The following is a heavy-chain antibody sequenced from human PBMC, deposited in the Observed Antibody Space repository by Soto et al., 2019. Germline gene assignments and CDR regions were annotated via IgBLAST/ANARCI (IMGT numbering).Heavy chain of an antibody. D-gene: IGHD2-2*01. V-gene: IGHV4-34*01. CDR1: GGSFIGYC. CDR3: ARPAAIEDYFDY. J-gene: IGHJ4*01. CDR2: INHSGST. Sequence: SETLSLTCAVYGGSFIGYCWSWIRQPPGKGLEWIGEINHSGSTNYNPSLKSRVTISVDTSKNQFSLKLSSVTAADTAVYYCARPAAIEDYFDYWGQGTLVTVSS.